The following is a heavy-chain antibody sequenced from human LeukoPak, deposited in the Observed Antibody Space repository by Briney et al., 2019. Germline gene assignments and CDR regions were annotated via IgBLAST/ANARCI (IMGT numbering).Heavy chain of an antibody. D-gene: IGHD5-18*01. Sequence: EGSLRLSCAASGFTFSSYGMHWVRQAPGKGLEWVAVISYDGSNKYYADSVKGRFTISRDNSKNTLYLQMNGLRAEDTAVYYCAKDRGYSYGPHYFDYWGQGTLVTVSS. J-gene: IGHJ4*02. CDR2: ISYDGSNK. CDR1: GFTFSSYG. V-gene: IGHV3-30*18. CDR3: AKDRGYSYGPHYFDY.